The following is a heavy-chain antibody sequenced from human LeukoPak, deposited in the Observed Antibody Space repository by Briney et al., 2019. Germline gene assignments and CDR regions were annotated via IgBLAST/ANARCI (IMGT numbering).Heavy chain of an antibody. V-gene: IGHV3-21*04. CDR1: GFTFSSYS. CDR2: ISSSSSYI. J-gene: IGHJ5*02. CDR3: ASAPGGDGWFDP. Sequence: SGGSLRLSCAASGFTFSSYSMNRVRQAPGKGLEWVSSISSSSSYIYYADSVKGRFTISRDNSRNTLDLQMNSLRAEDTAVYYCASAPGGDGWFDPWGQGTLVTVSS. D-gene: IGHD2-21*01.